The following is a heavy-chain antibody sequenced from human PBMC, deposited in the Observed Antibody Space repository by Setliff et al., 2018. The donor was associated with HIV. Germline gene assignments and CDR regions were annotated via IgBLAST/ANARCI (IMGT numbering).Heavy chain of an antibody. D-gene: IGHD2-15*01. CDR1: GGSFSGYY. Sequence: SETLSLTCSVFGGSFSGYYWSWIRQLPGKELEWIGEINHSGSTYYNPSLKSRVTISVDTSKNQFSLKLSSVTAADTAVYYCARHHYSNWFDPWGQGTLVTVSS. J-gene: IGHJ5*02. CDR3: ARHHYSNWFDP. V-gene: IGHV4-34*01. CDR2: INHSGST.